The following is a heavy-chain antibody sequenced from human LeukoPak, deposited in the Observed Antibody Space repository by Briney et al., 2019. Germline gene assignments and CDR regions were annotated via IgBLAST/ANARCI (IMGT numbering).Heavy chain of an antibody. CDR3: ASIDYGDYFGYYYYYMDV. Sequence: SETLSLTCAVYGGSFSGYYWSWIRQPPGKGLEWIGEINHSGSTNYNPSLKSRVTISVDTSKNQFSLKLSSVTAADTAVYYCASIDYGDYFGYYYYYMDVWGKGTTVTVSS. V-gene: IGHV4-34*01. CDR2: INHSGST. J-gene: IGHJ6*03. CDR1: GGSFSGYY. D-gene: IGHD4-17*01.